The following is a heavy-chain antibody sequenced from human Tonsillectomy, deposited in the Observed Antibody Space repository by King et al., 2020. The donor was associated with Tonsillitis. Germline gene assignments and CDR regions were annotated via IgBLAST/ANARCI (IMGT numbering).Heavy chain of an antibody. D-gene: IGHD1-1*01. CDR2: VSYEGSNK. CDR1: GFTFSSYG. V-gene: IGHV3-33*05. J-gene: IGHJ4*02. Sequence: QLVQSGGGVVQPGRSLRLSCAASGFTFSSYGMHWVRQAPGKGLEWVAVVSYEGSNKYYGDSVKGRFTISRDNSKNTLYLQMNSLRAEDTAVYYCARNLRTWNDLFDCWGQGTLVTVSS. CDR3: ARNLRTWNDLFDC.